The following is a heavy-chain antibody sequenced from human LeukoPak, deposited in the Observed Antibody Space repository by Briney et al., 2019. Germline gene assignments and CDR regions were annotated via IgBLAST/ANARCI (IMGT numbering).Heavy chain of an antibody. CDR2: INPNSGGT. CDR3: AKRPIVFGEPSYYFDY. D-gene: IGHD3-10*01. J-gene: IGHJ4*02. V-gene: IGHV1-2*02. Sequence: VASVKVSCKASGYTFTGYYMHWVRQAPGQGLEWMGWINPNSGGTNLAQKFQGRITMTRDTSISTAYMELSRLISDDTAVYYCAKRPIVFGEPSYYFDYWGQGTLVTVSS. CDR1: GYTFTGYY.